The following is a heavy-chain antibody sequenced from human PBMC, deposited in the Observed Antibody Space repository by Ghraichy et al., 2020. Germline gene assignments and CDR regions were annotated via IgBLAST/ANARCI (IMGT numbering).Heavy chain of an antibody. CDR1: GLTFSSYR. D-gene: IGHD2-15*01. V-gene: IGHV3-21*01. CDR3: AKDPGYCSGGRCFPDAFDI. CDR2: IDSSGSYI. J-gene: IGHJ3*02. Sequence: GGSLRLSCVTSGLTFSSYRMSWVRQAPGKGPEWVSYIDSSGSYIYYADSVKGRFTVSRDNTKNSLYLQMNSLRAEDTAMYYCAKDPGYCSGGRCFPDAFDIWGQGTMVPVSP.